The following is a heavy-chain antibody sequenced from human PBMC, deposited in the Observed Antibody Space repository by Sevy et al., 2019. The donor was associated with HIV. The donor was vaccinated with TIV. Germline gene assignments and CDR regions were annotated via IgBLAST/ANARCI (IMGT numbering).Heavy chain of an antibody. V-gene: IGHV3-72*01. Sequence: GGSLRLSCAGYGFTFSDYYIEWVRQAPGKGLEWVGRSRSKANSYTTEYAASVKGRFTISRDESKNSLYLQMNSLKSEDTATYHCARSFEVSMDVWGQGTTVTVSS. CDR2: SRSKANSYTT. CDR3: ARSFEVSMDV. CDR1: GFTFSDYY. J-gene: IGHJ6*02.